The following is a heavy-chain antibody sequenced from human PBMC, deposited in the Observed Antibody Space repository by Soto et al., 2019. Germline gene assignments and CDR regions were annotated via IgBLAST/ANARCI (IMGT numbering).Heavy chain of an antibody. CDR3: ARDFSSAGGYYDFWSGYYGPVDY. J-gene: IGHJ4*02. D-gene: IGHD3-3*01. CDR1: GYTFTSYY. CDR2: INPSGGST. Sequence: VASVKVSCKASGYTFTSYYMHWVRQAPGQGLEWMGIINPSGGSTSYAQKFQGRVTMTRDTSTSTVYMELSSLRSEDTAVYYCARDFSSAGGYYDFWSGYYGPVDYWGQGTLVTVS. V-gene: IGHV1-46*01.